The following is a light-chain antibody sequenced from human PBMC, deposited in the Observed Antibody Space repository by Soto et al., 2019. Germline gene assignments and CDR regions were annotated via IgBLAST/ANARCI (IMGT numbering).Light chain of an antibody. Sequence: QSVLTQPPSASGSPGQSVAISCTGTSSDVGGYNDVSWYQPPPGKAPKLMIYEVNTPPSGVPDRVSGSKSGNTAALTVSGLQAEDEADYYGGSYAGSSNVFGTGTKLTVL. J-gene: IGLJ1*01. V-gene: IGLV2-8*01. CDR2: EVN. CDR3: GSYAGSSNV. CDR1: SSDVGGYND.